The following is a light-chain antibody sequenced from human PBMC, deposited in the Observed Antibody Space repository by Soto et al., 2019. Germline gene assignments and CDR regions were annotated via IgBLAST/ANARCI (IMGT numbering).Light chain of an antibody. CDR2: DAS. CDR1: QSISSW. V-gene: IGKV1-5*01. J-gene: IGKJ1*01. CDR3: HGKRT. Sequence: DIQMTQSPSTLSASVGDRVTITCRASQSISSWLAWYQQKPGKAPKLLIYDASSLESGVPSRFSGSGSGTEFTLTISSLQPDDFATYYCHGKRTFGQGTKVDIK.